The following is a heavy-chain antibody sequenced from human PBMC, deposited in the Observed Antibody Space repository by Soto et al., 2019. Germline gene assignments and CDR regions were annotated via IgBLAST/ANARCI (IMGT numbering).Heavy chain of an antibody. CDR3: ASSPAYSSSWYGIPPDVSHGMDV. D-gene: IGHD6-13*01. J-gene: IGHJ6*02. CDR2: GNPSGGIT. CDR1: GYTFTSYY. Sequence: QRQLVQSGAEVKTPGASVKVSCKTSGYTFTSYYIHWVRQAPGQGLEWMGIGNPSGGITSNAHKCQGGVTMTRDTSTGTFYMDLNSLRSEDTAVYYCASSPAYSSSWYGIPPDVSHGMDVWGQGTTVTVSS. V-gene: IGHV1-46*01.